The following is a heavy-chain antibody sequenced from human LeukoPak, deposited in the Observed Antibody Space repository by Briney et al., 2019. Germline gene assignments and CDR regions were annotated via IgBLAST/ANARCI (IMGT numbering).Heavy chain of an antibody. J-gene: IGHJ5*02. CDR3: VRERRVSLQFLEYSHNWSDT. V-gene: IGHV1-8*02. Sequence: ASVKVSCKASGYTFTNYDINWVRQATGQGLEWMGWMNPNSGSTAYAQKFQGRVTMTRDTSINTAYMELSRLTSDDTAIYYCVRERRVSLQFLEYSHNWSDTWGQGTLVTVSS. CDR2: MNPNSGST. D-gene: IGHD3-3*01. CDR1: GYTFTNYD.